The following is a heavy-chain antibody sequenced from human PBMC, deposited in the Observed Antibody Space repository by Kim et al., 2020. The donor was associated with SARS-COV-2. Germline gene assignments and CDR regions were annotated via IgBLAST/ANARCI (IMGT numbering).Heavy chain of an antibody. D-gene: IGHD3-10*01. Sequence: ASVKVSCKASGYTFTSYGISWVRQAPGQGLEWMGWISAYNGNTNYAQKLQGRVTMTTDTSTSTAYMELRSLGSDDTAVYYCARIGRDRGSGSYFYGMDVWGQGTTVTVSS. CDR3: ARIGRDRGSGSYFYGMDV. V-gene: IGHV1-18*01. J-gene: IGHJ6*02. CDR1: GYTFTSYG. CDR2: ISAYNGNT.